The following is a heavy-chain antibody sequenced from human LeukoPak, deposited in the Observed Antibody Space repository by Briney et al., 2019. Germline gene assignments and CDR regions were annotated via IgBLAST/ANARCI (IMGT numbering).Heavy chain of an antibody. CDR2: ISYDGSNK. D-gene: IGHD3-10*01. Sequence: GGSLRFSCAASGFTFSSYSMHWVRQAPGKGLKWVAVISYDGSNKYYADSVKGRFTISRDNSKNTLYLQMNSLRAEDTAVYYCAKGRPYPAVGSSHFDYWGQGTLVTVSS. J-gene: IGHJ4*02. CDR1: GFTFSSYS. V-gene: IGHV3-30*18. CDR3: AKGRPYPAVGSSHFDY.